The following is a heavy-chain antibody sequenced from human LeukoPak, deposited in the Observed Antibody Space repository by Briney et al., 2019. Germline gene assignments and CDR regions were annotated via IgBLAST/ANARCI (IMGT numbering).Heavy chain of an antibody. D-gene: IGHD3-10*01. J-gene: IGHJ4*02. CDR2: LTWNSDSI. CDR3: ATRESSMARSH. Sequence: GRSLRLSCAASGFIFEDHVMHWVRQPPGKGLEWVSGLTWNSDSIHYADSVRGRFSISRDNAKNSLYLQMNSLRVEDTAIYYCATRESSMARSHWGQGTLVTVSS. V-gene: IGHV3-9*01. CDR1: GFIFEDHV.